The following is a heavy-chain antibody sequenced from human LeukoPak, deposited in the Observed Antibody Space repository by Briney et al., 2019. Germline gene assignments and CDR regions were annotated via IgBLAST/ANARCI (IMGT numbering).Heavy chain of an antibody. Sequence: GRSLRLSCAASGFTFDDYAMHWVRQAPGKGLEWVSGISWNSGSIGYADSVKGRFTISRDNAKNSLYLQMNSLRAEDTALYYRAKDTEYYYDSSGYTFDYWGQGTLATVSS. V-gene: IGHV3-9*01. D-gene: IGHD3-22*01. CDR2: ISWNSGSI. J-gene: IGHJ4*02. CDR1: GFTFDDYA. CDR3: AKDTEYYYDSSGYTFDY.